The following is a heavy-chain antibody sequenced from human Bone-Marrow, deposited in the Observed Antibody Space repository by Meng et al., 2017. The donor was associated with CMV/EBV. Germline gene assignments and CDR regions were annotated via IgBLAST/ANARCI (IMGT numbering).Heavy chain of an antibody. J-gene: IGHJ5*02. Sequence: AASGVNVSSNYMTWVRQPPGKGLEWVSSIYSGGSTYYADSVKGRFTISRDNSKNTLYLQMNSLAAEGTAIYYCARVNRAAQYDWFDPWGPGTPVTVSS. CDR3: ARVNRAAQYDWFDP. CDR2: IYSGGST. CDR1: GVNVSSNY. D-gene: IGHD6-25*01. V-gene: IGHV3-53*01.